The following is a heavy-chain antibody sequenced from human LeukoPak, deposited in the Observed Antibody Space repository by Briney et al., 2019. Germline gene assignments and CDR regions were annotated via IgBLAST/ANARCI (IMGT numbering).Heavy chain of an antibody. V-gene: IGHV4-39*01. CDR1: GGSISSTGYY. CDR3: ARHVGYFSRFDS. Sequence: PSETLSLTCTVSGGSISSTGYYWGWIRQPPGKGLEWIGTIYYSGTTYYNPSLKSRVTISVDTSKNQFSLKLSSVTAADTAVYYCARHVGYFSRFDSWGQGTLATVSS. D-gene: IGHD2/OR15-2a*01. CDR2: IYYSGTT. J-gene: IGHJ4*02.